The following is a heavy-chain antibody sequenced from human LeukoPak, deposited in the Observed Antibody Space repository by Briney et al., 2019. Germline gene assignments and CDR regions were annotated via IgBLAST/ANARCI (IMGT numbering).Heavy chain of an antibody. V-gene: IGHV3-11*04. CDR1: GFTFSNAW. D-gene: IGHD6-19*01. CDR3: ARDGTSGWYYYYMDV. Sequence: PGGSLRLSCAASGFTFSNAWMSWVRQAPGKGLEWVSYISSSGSTIYYADSVKGRFTISRDNAKNSLYLQMNSLRAEDTAVYYCARDGTSGWYYYYMDVWGKGTTVTISS. J-gene: IGHJ6*03. CDR2: ISSSGSTI.